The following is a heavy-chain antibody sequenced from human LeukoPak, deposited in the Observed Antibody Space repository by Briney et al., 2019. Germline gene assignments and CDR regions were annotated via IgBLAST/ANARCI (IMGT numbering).Heavy chain of an antibody. J-gene: IGHJ4*02. V-gene: IGHV3-48*03. D-gene: IGHD3-9*01. Sequence: GGSLRLSCAASGFTFSSYEMNWVRQAPGKGLEWVSYISSSGSTIYYADSVKGRFTISRDNAKNSLYLQMNSLRAEDTAVYYCASLDFDWLSKTPFDYWGQGTLVTVSS. CDR3: ASLDFDWLSKTPFDY. CDR1: GFTFSSYE. CDR2: ISSSGSTI.